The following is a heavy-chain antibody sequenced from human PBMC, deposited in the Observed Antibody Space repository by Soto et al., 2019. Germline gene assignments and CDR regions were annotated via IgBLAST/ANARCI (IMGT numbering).Heavy chain of an antibody. CDR3: ARDQFDSYGPKGGLDY. D-gene: IGHD5-18*01. V-gene: IGHV1-18*01. CDR2: ISAYNGNT. CDR1: GYNFTSYG. Sequence: QVQLVQSGAEVKKPGASVKVSCKASGYNFTSYGISWVRQAPGQGLGWMGWISAYNGNTNYAQKLQRRVTMTTDTTTSTAYMELRSLRSDDTGVYYCARDQFDSYGPKGGLDYWGQGTLVTFSA. J-gene: IGHJ4*02.